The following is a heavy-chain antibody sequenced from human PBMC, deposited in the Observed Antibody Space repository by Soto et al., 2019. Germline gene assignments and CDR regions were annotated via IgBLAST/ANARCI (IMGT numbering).Heavy chain of an antibody. CDR2: IHHGGSI. CDR1: GGSISRTNW. Sequence: QIQLQESGPGLGKPSGTVYLPCTVSGGSISRTNWGSWVRQPPGQGLECIGDIHHGGSINFNPSLESRISMSADKSQNQLSLKLHSVTAADTAVYFCARLWPIVLAQSVTPNFDSWGQGTLVTV. V-gene: IGHV4-4*02. J-gene: IGHJ4*02. D-gene: IGHD5-18*01. CDR3: ARLWPIVLAQSVTPNFDS.